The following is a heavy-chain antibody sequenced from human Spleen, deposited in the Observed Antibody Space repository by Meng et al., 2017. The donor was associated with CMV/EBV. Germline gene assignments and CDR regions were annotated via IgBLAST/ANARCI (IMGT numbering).Heavy chain of an antibody. CDR3: AREKAFINYYDSSGYGGDAFDI. D-gene: IGHD3-22*01. Sequence: GGSLRLSCAASGFTFSSYWMGWVRQAPGKGLEWVANIKQDGSEKYYVDSVKGRFTISRDNAKNSLYLQMNSLRAEDTAVYYCAREKAFINYYDSSGYGGDAFDIWGQGTMVTVSS. V-gene: IGHV3-7*01. J-gene: IGHJ3*02. CDR2: IKQDGSEK. CDR1: GFTFSSYW.